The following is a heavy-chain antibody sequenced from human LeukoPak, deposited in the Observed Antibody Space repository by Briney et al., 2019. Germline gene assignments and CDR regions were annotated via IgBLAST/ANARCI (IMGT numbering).Heavy chain of an antibody. D-gene: IGHD5-24*01. V-gene: IGHV3-7*03. Sequence: GGSLRLSCAASGFMFSSNWMSWVRLAPGKGLEWVANIKEDGTETYYVDSVKGRFTISRDNAKNSLYLQMNSLRVEDTAVYYCAKEGRSLQTYWGRGTLVTVSS. CDR2: IKEDGTET. CDR1: GFMFSSNW. CDR3: AKEGRSLQTY. J-gene: IGHJ4*02.